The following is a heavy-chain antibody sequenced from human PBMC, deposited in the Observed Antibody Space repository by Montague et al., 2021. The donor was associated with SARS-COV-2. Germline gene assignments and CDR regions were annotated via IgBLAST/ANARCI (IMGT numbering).Heavy chain of an antibody. CDR3: AHLIRYYDIFTSIPVAY. CDR1: GFSLSTPNVG. Sequence: PALVKPTKTLTLTCTFSGFSLSTPNVGVGWIRQPPGKALEWVAVIYSNDEKRYSPSLRNRLTITKDTAKNQVVLSLTYVDPVDTATYYCAHLIRYYDIFTSIPVAYWGQGSQVTVS. CDR2: IYSNDEK. J-gene: IGHJ4*02. V-gene: IGHV2-5*01. D-gene: IGHD3-9*01.